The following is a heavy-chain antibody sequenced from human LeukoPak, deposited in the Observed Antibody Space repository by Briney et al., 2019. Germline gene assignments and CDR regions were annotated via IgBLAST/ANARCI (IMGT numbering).Heavy chain of an antibody. CDR2: ISYDGSNK. J-gene: IGHJ4*02. CDR1: GFTFSSYA. D-gene: IGHD2-21*01. CDR3: ARARNSILWWGGPFDY. Sequence: AGGSLRLSCAASGFTFSSYAMHWVRQAPGKGLEWVAVISYDGSNKYYADSVKGRFTISRDNSKNTLYLQMNSLRAEDTAVYYCARARNSILWWGGPFDYWGQGTLVTVSS. V-gene: IGHV3-30-3*01.